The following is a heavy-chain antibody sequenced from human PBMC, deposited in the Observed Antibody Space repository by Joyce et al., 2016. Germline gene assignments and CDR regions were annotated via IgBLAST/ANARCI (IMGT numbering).Heavy chain of an antibody. D-gene: IGHD1-14*01. CDR3: AKGVGITIPAAKVEI. V-gene: IGHV3-30*18. J-gene: IGHJ3*02. CDR1: GFTFSSYG. Sequence: QVKLVESGGGVVQPGRSLRLSCAASGFTFSSYGMHWVRQAPGKGLEWVAGISFDGSKRYSADSVKCRFTISRDKSKNTLYVQMNSLRTEDTAVYYCAKGVGITIPAAKVEIWGQGTMVTVSS. CDR2: ISFDGSKR.